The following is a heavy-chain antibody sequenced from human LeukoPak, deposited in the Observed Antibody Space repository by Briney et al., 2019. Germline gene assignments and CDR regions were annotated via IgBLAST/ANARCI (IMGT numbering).Heavy chain of an antibody. CDR2: ISSSGSTI. CDR1: GFTFSDYY. Sequence: AGGSLRLSCAASGFTFSDYYMSWIRQAPGKGLEWVSYISSSGSTIYYADSVKGRFTISRDNAKNSLYLQMNSLRAEDTAVYYCARDSPRHGTYYDFWSGYYPTDGLDPWGQGTLVTVSS. V-gene: IGHV3-11*01. J-gene: IGHJ5*02. CDR3: ARDSPRHGTYYDFWSGYYPTDGLDP. D-gene: IGHD3-3*01.